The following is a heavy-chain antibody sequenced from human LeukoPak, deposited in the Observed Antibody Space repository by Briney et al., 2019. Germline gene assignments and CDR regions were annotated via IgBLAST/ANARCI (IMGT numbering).Heavy chain of an antibody. V-gene: IGHV3-23*01. D-gene: IGHD3-22*01. J-gene: IGHJ6*02. CDR1: GFTFSSYA. Sequence: PGGSLRLSCAASGFTFSSYAMSWVRQAPGRGLEWVSAISGSGGSTYYADSVKGRFTISRDNSKNTLYPQMNSLRAEDTAVYYCAKDRWYDSGRDCMDVWGQGTTVTVSS. CDR2: ISGSGGST. CDR3: AKDRWYDSGRDCMDV.